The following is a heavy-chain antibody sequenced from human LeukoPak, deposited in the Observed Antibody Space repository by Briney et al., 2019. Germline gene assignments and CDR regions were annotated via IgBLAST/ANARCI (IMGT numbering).Heavy chain of an antibody. V-gene: IGHV5-51*01. J-gene: IGHJ3*02. CDR2: IYPADSTA. CDR3: ARHLRPPYAFAFDI. D-gene: IGHD3-16*01. Sequence: GESLKISCKASGYSFTTYWIGWVRQMPGKGLEWMGIIYPADSTAHYSPSFQGQVTISVDKSINTAYLQWSRLKASDTAMYYCARHLRPPYAFAFDIWGQGTMVTVSS. CDR1: GYSFTTYW.